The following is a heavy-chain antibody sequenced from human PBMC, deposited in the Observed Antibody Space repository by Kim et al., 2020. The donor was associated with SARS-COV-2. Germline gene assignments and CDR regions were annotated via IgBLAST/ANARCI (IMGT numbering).Heavy chain of an antibody. D-gene: IGHD3-3*01. CDR3: AKSWTFFDP. CDR1: GFTFNTYA. CDR2: ISTSGGST. Sequence: GGSLRLSCAASGFTFNTYAMSWVRQAPEKGLEWVSSISTSGGSTYYADSVKGRFIISRDNSKNTLYLQMNSLRAEDTAIYYCAKSWTFFDPWGQGTLVTVSS. V-gene: IGHV3-23*01. J-gene: IGHJ5*02.